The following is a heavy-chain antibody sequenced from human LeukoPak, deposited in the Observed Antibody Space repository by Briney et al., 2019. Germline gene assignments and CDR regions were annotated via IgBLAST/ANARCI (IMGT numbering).Heavy chain of an antibody. CDR1: GFTFSDYY. V-gene: IGHV3-11*04. Sequence: GGSLRLSCAASGFTFSDYYMSWIRQARGKGLEWVSYISRSGSTIYYADSVKGRFTISRDNAKNSLYLQMNSLRAEDTAVYYCARGVMYQDYYYYYMDVWGKGTTVTVSS. CDR3: ARGVMYQDYYYYYMDV. CDR2: ISRSGSTI. D-gene: IGHD2-2*01. J-gene: IGHJ6*03.